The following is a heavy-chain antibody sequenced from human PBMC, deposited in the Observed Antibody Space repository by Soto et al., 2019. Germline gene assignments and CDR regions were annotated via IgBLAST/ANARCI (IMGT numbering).Heavy chain of an antibody. CDR1: GGSISSSSYY. J-gene: IGHJ4*02. CDR3: ARHKPQRIVVVMFDY. Sequence: QLQLQESGPGLVKPSETLSLTCTVSGGSISSSSYYWGWIRQPPGKGLEWIGSIYYSGSTYYNPSLKSRVTISVDTSKNQFSLKLSSVTAADTAVYYCARHKPQRIVVVMFDYWGQGTLVTVSS. D-gene: IGHD3-22*01. V-gene: IGHV4-39*01. CDR2: IYYSGST.